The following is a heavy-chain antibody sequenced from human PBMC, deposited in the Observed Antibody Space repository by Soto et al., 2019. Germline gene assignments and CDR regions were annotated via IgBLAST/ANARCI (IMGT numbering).Heavy chain of an antibody. CDR1: GFTFDDYA. Sequence: GGSLRLSCAASGFTFDDYAMHWVRQAPGKGLEWVSGISWDSGGIGYADSVKGRFTISRDNAKNSLYLQMNSLRAEDTALYYCARSASGYCSGGSCYAYYFDYWGQGTLVTVSS. D-gene: IGHD2-15*01. CDR3: ARSASGYCSGGSCYAYYFDY. V-gene: IGHV3-9*01. CDR2: ISWDSGGI. J-gene: IGHJ4*02.